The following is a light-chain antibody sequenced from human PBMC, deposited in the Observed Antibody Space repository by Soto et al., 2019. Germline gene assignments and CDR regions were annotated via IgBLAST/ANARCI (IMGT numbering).Light chain of an antibody. CDR2: EVS. Sequence: QSVLTQPPSASGAPGQAVTISCTGTSNYVGGYNYVSWYQQHPGKAPKVMIFEVSKRPSGVPDRFSGSKSGNTASLTVSGLQAEDEADYYCSSYAGSNNYVFGTGTKVTVL. CDR3: SSYAGSNNYV. V-gene: IGLV2-8*01. J-gene: IGLJ1*01. CDR1: SNYVGGYNY.